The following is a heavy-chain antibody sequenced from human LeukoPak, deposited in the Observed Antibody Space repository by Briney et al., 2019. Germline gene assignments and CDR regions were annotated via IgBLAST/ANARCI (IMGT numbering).Heavy chain of an antibody. CDR2: IYTSGRT. Sequence: SETLSLTCTVSGGSISSYYWSWIRQPAGKGLEWIGRIYTSGRTNYNPSLRSRVTMSVDTSKSQFSMKLSSVTAADTAVYYCARGGYSYGSRWFDPWGQGTLVTVSS. D-gene: IGHD5-18*01. V-gene: IGHV4-4*07. J-gene: IGHJ5*02. CDR1: GGSISSYY. CDR3: ARGGYSYGSRWFDP.